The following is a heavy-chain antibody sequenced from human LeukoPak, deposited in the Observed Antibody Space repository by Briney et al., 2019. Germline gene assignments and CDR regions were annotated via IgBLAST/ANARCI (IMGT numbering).Heavy chain of an antibody. V-gene: IGHV3-21*01. Sequence: GGSLRLSCAASGFTFSSYSMNWVRQAPGKGLEWVSSISSSSSYIYYADSVKGRFTISRDNAKNSLYLQMNSLRAEDTAVYYCARDQKWELRTTPYYFDYWGQGTLVTVSS. CDR1: GFTFSSYS. CDR2: ISSSSSYI. J-gene: IGHJ4*02. D-gene: IGHD1-26*01. CDR3: ARDQKWELRTTPYYFDY.